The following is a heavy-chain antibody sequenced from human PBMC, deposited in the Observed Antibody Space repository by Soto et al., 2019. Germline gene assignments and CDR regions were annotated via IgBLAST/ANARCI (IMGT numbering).Heavy chain of an antibody. CDR3: ASSGSKKYYFDY. CDR1: GGSISSGDYY. V-gene: IGHV4-30-4*01. J-gene: IGHJ4*02. D-gene: IGHD3-10*01. CDR2: IYYSGST. Sequence: SETLSLTCTVSGGSISSGDYYWSWIRQPPGKGLEWIGYIYYSGSTYYNPSLKSRVTISVDTSKNLFSLKLSSVTAADTAVYYWASSGSKKYYFDYWGQGTLVTVSS.